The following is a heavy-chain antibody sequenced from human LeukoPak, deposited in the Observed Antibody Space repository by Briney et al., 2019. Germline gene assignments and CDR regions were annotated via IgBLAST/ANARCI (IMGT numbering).Heavy chain of an antibody. CDR3: ATDRSILTGYYSRGDAFDI. D-gene: IGHD3-9*01. Sequence: GASVKVSCKVSGYTLTELSMHWVRQAPGKGLEWMGGFDPEDGETIYAQKFQGRVTMTEDTSTDTAYMELSSLRSEDTAVYYCATDRSILTGYYSRGDAFDIWGQGTMVTVSS. J-gene: IGHJ3*02. V-gene: IGHV1-24*01. CDR2: FDPEDGET. CDR1: GYTLTELS.